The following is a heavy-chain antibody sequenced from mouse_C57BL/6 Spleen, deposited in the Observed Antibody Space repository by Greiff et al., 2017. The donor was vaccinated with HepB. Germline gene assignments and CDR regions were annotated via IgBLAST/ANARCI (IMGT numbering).Heavy chain of an antibody. Sequence: EVHLVESGEGLVKPGGSLKLSCAASGFTFSSYAMSWVRQTPEKRLEWVAYISSGGDYIYYADTVKGRFTISRDNARNTLYLQMSSLKSEDTAMYYCTRSPFYYYGSSHYAMDYWGQGTSVTVSS. J-gene: IGHJ4*01. V-gene: IGHV5-9-1*02. CDR2: ISSGGDYI. CDR1: GFTFSSYA. CDR3: TRSPFYYYGSSHYAMDY. D-gene: IGHD1-1*01.